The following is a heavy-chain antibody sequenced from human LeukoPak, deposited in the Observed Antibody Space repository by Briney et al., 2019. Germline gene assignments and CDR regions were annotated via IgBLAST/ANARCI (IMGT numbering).Heavy chain of an antibody. J-gene: IGHJ3*02. V-gene: IGHV1-2*06. CDR3: AREVQLDHDAFDI. Sequence: GASVKVSCKASGYTFTGYYMHWVRQAPGQGLEWVGRINPNSGGTDYAQKCQGRVTMTRDTSISAAYMELSTLRSDDTAVYYCAREVQLDHDAFDIWGQATMVTVSS. D-gene: IGHD1-1*01. CDR1: GYTFTGYY. CDR2: INPNSGGT.